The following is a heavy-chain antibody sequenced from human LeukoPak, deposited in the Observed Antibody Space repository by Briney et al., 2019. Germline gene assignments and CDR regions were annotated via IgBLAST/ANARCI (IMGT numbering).Heavy chain of an antibody. CDR3: ARDRTPIYYDSSGYVDY. CDR1: GYTFTSYG. CDR2: ISAYNGNT. V-gene: IGHV1-18*01. J-gene: IGHJ4*02. D-gene: IGHD3-22*01. Sequence: ASVKVSCKASGYTFTSYGISWVRQAPGQGLEWMGWISAYNGNTDYAQKLQGRVTMTTDTSTSTAYMELRSLRSDDTAVYYCARDRTPIYYDSSGYVDYWGQGTLVTVSS.